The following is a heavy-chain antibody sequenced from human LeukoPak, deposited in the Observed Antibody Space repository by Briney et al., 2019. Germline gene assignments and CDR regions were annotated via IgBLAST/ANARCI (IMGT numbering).Heavy chain of an antibody. J-gene: IGHJ5*02. Sequence: PSETLSLTCTVSGGSISSYYWSWIRQPPGKGLGWIGYIYYSGSTNYNPSLKSRVTISVDTSKNQFSLKLSSVTAADTAVYYCARDIAAAGTLGDWFDPWGQGTLVTVSS. CDR1: GGSISSYY. V-gene: IGHV4-59*01. CDR3: ARDIAAAGTLGDWFDP. CDR2: IYYSGST. D-gene: IGHD6-13*01.